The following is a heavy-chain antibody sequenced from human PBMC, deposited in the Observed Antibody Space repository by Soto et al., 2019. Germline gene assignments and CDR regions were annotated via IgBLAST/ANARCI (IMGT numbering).Heavy chain of an antibody. Sequence: ASVKVSCKASGYTFTSYGISWVRQAPGQGLEWMGWISAYNGNTNYAQKLQGRATMTTDTSTSTAYMELRSLRSDDTAVYYCARDGDLEHYYYYYGMDVWGQGTTVTVSS. V-gene: IGHV1-18*01. CDR1: GYTFTSYG. CDR3: ARDGDLEHYYYYYGMDV. D-gene: IGHD1-1*01. CDR2: ISAYNGNT. J-gene: IGHJ6*02.